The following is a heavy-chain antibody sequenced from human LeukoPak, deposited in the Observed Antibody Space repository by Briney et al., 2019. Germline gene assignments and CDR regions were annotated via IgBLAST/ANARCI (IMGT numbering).Heavy chain of an antibody. CDR1: GFTFSSYA. J-gene: IGHJ4*02. CDR2: ISYDGSNK. CDR3: ASLDQPAY. Sequence: PGGSLRLSCAASGFTFSSYAMHWVRQAPGKGLEWVAVISYDGSNKYYADSVKGRFTISRDNSKNTLYLQMNSLRAEDTAVYYCASLDQPAYWGQEPLVTVSS. V-gene: IGHV3-30-3*01.